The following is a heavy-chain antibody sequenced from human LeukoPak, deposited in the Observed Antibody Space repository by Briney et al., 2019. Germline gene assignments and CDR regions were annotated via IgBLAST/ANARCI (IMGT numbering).Heavy chain of an antibody. V-gene: IGHV4-34*01. J-gene: IGHJ4*02. Sequence: PSETLSLTCAVSGGSFSGYYWSWIRQPPGKGLEWIGEINHSGSTNYNPSLQSRVTISVDTSKNQFSLKLSSVTAADTAVYYCARAPLLSFWSGPIHWGQGTLVTVSS. D-gene: IGHD3-3*01. CDR3: ARAPLLSFWSGPIH. CDR1: GGSFSGYY. CDR2: INHSGST.